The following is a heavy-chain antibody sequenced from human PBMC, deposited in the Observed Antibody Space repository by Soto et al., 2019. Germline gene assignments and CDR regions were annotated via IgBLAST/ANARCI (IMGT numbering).Heavy chain of an antibody. Sequence: ASVKVSCKASGGTFSSYAISWVRQAPGQGLEWMGWINPNSGGTNYAQKLQGRVTMTRDTSISTAYMELSRLRSDDTAVYYCARGSGSYYNSLSYYGMDVWGQGTTVTVSS. CDR3: ARGSGSYYNSLSYYGMDV. CDR2: INPNSGGT. V-gene: IGHV1-2*02. D-gene: IGHD3-10*01. J-gene: IGHJ6*02. CDR1: GGTFSSYA.